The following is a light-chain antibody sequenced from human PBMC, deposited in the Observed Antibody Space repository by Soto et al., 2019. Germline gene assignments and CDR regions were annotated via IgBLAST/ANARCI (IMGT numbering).Light chain of an antibody. CDR1: QDISND. J-gene: IGKJ1*01. CDR3: LEHNDYPPT. Sequence: DIQMTQSPSSLSASVGDRVTITCRASQDISNDLGWYQQKPGKAPKRLIDAASSLQSGVPSRFSGSGSGTEFTLAISSLQPEDYATYYCLEHNDYPPTFGQGTKVEI. V-gene: IGKV1-17*01. CDR2: AAS.